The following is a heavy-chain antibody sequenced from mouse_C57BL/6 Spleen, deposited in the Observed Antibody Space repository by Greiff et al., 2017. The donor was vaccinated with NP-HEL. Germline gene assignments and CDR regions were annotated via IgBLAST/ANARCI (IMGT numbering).Heavy chain of an antibody. CDR3: ASSSYYGSSFFAY. D-gene: IGHD1-1*01. V-gene: IGHV3-1*01. CDR2: ISYSGST. Sequence: VQESGPGMVKPSQSLSLTCTVTGYSITSGYDWHWIRHFPGNKLEWMGYISYSGSTNYNPSLKSRISITHDTSKNHFFLKLNSVTTEDTATYYCASSSYYGSSFFAYWGQGTLVTVSA. CDR1: GYSITSGYD. J-gene: IGHJ3*01.